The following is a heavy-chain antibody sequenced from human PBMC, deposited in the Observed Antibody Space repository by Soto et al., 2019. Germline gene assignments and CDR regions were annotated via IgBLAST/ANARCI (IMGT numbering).Heavy chain of an antibody. V-gene: IGHV4-31*03. J-gene: IGHJ1*01. CDR3: ARGSSSWYFYFQH. Sequence: SETLSLTCTVSGGSISSGGYYWSWIRQHPGKGLEWIGYIYYSGSTYYNPSLKSRVTISVDTSKNQFSLKLSSVTAADTAVYYCARGSSSWYFYFQHWGQGTLVTVS. D-gene: IGHD6-13*01. CDR1: GGSISSGGYY. CDR2: IYYSGST.